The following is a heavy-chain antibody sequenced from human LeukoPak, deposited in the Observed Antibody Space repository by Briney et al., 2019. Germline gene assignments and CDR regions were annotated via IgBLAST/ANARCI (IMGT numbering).Heavy chain of an antibody. Sequence: GGSLRLSRAASGFKFSDYGFHWVRQAPGKGLDWVTFIQNDGSNKYYADSVRGRFTISRDNSRNTLFLQMKSLTAEDAARYYCVKDGIAVAEPDFWGQGVLVIVSS. CDR2: IQNDGSNK. CDR1: GFKFSDYG. D-gene: IGHD6-19*01. CDR3: VKDGIAVAEPDF. V-gene: IGHV3-30*02. J-gene: IGHJ4*02.